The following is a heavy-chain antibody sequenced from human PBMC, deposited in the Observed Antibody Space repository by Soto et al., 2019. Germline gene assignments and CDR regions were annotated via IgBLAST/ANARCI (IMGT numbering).Heavy chain of an antibody. CDR3: ARSGYFYYYYYMDV. CDR2: IYYSGST. V-gene: IGHV4-59*01. J-gene: IGHJ6*03. CDR1: GGSSSSFY. Sequence: SETLSLTCTVSGGSSSSFYWRWIRKPPGKGLEWIGYIYYSGSTNYNPSLKSRVTISVDTSKNQFSLKLSSVTAADTAVYYCARSGYFYYYYYMDVWGKGTTVTVSS. D-gene: IGHD3-3*01.